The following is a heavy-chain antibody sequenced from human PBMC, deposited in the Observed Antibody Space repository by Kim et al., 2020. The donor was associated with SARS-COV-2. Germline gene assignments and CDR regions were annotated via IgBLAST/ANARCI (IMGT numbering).Heavy chain of an antibody. CDR3: AREGYFDGGSFFFDS. D-gene: IGHD2-15*01. CDR1: GVSITSHY. V-gene: IGHV4-59*11. CDR2: VYHSGST. J-gene: IGHJ4*02. Sequence: SETLSLTCTVSGVSITSHYWTWIRQPPGKGLEWIGFVYHSGSTNYNPSPKSRVTMSVETSKNQFSLQLTSMTAADTAIYYCAREGYFDGGSFFFDSWGQGTLVTVSS.